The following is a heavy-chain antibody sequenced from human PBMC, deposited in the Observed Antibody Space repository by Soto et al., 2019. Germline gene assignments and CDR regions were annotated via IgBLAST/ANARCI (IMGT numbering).Heavy chain of an antibody. J-gene: IGHJ4*02. V-gene: IGHV3-53*01. D-gene: IGHD2-15*01. CDR2: IYSGGST. Sequence: GGSLRLSCAASGFTVSSNYMSWVRQAPGKGLEWVSVIYSGGSTYYADSVKGRFTISRDNSKNTLYLQMNSLRAEDTAVYYCAKDRQDIVVVVAATVPDYWGQGTLVTVSS. CDR1: GFTVSSNY. CDR3: AKDRQDIVVVVAATVPDY.